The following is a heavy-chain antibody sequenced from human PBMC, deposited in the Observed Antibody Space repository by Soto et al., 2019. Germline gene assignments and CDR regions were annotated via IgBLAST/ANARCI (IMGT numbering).Heavy chain of an antibody. CDR3: SRGGDYGKYRRFVRYDAFDI. CDR2: IIPILGIA. CDR1: GGTFSSYT. V-gene: IGHV1-69*02. D-gene: IGHD4-4*01. Sequence: QVQLVQSGAEVQKPGSSVKVSCNASGGTFSSYTISWVRQAPGQGLEWMGRIIPILGIANYAQKCQGRVTITADKSTSAAAMELSSLRSEDSAVYYFSRGGDYGKYRRFVRYDAFDIWGQGTMVTVSS. J-gene: IGHJ3*02.